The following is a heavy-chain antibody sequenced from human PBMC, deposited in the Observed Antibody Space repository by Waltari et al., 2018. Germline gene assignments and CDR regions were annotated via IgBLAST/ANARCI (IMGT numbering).Heavy chain of an antibody. J-gene: IGHJ4*02. Sequence: QVQLQESGPGLVKPSETLSLTCAVSGGSISGYYCNWIRQTPGKGLDWIGYIGGGTGTTSSNPSLNSRVTISTDTSNNQFSLKLTSVTAADTAVYYCATSTAGWFDYWGQGVLVTVSS. D-gene: IGHD2-8*02. CDR3: ATSTAGWFDY. CDR2: IGGGTGTT. CDR1: GGSISGYY. V-gene: IGHV4-59*12.